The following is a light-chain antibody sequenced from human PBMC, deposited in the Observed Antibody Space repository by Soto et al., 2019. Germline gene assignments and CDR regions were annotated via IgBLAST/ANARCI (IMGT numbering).Light chain of an antibody. CDR1: NIGSKS. J-gene: IGLJ1*01. V-gene: IGLV3-21*02. Sequence: SYELTQPPSVSVAPGQTARITCGGNNIGSKSVHWYQQKPVQAPVLVVYDDIDRPSGIPERFSGSNSGNTATLTISRVEAGDEADYYCQVWDSSSDPYVFCPGTKHTVL. CDR2: DDI. CDR3: QVWDSSSDPYV.